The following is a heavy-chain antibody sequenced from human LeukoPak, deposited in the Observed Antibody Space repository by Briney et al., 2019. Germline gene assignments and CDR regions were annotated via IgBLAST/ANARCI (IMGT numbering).Heavy chain of an antibody. V-gene: IGHV1-2*02. Sequence: ASVKVSCMPSGYTFTGYYMHWVRHAPGQGLEWMGWINPNSGGTNYAQKFQGRVTMTRDTSISTAYMELSRLRSDDTAVYYCARVPHADYYDSSGYDDYWGQGTLVTVSS. D-gene: IGHD3-22*01. CDR2: INPNSGGT. CDR1: GYTFTGYY. J-gene: IGHJ4*02. CDR3: ARVPHADYYDSSGYDDY.